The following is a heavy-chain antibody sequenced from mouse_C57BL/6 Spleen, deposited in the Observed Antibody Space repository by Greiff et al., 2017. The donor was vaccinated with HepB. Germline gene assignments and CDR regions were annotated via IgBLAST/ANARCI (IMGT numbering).Heavy chain of an antibody. D-gene: IGHD2-4*01. CDR3: TRGEGLPFAY. Sequence: VQLQESGAELVRPGASVTLSCKASGYTFTDYEMHWVKQTPVHGLEWIGAIDPETGGTAYNQKFKGKAILTADKSSSTAYMELRSLTSEDSAVYYCTRGEGLPFAYWGQGTLVTVSA. CDR2: IDPETGGT. CDR1: GYTFTDYE. J-gene: IGHJ3*01. V-gene: IGHV1-15*01.